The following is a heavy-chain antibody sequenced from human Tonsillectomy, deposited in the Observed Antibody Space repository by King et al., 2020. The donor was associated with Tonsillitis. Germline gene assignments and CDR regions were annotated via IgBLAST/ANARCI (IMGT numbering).Heavy chain of an antibody. D-gene: IGHD4-17*01. CDR1: GDSITSSSSS. CDR3: ASSDYVLYSYGMDV. V-gene: IGHV4-39*01. CDR2: IYYSGST. Sequence: QLQESGPGLVKPSETLSLTCTVSGDSITSSSSSWGWIRQPPGKGLGWIGTIYYSGSTYYNPSLKSRVTISVDTSKNQFSLNLSSVTAADPAVYYCASSDYVLYSYGMDVWGHGTTVTVSS. J-gene: IGHJ6*02.